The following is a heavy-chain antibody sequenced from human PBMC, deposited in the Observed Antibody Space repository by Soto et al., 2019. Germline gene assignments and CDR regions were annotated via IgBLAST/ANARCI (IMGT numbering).Heavy chain of an antibody. CDR2: INPNSGGT. Sequence: ASVKVSCKASGYTFTGYYMHWVRQAPGQGLEWMGWINPNSGGTNYAQKFQGWVTMTRDTSISTAYMELSRLRSDDTAVYYYARDTHRGYCTNGVCSHDAFDIWGQGTMVTVSS. J-gene: IGHJ3*02. CDR1: GYTFTGYY. CDR3: ARDTHRGYCTNGVCSHDAFDI. D-gene: IGHD2-8*01. V-gene: IGHV1-2*04.